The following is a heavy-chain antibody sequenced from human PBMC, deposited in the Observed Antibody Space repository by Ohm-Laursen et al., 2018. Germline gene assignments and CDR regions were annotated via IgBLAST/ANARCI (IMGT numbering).Heavy chain of an antibody. CDR2: INHSGST. D-gene: IGHD7-27*01. Sequence: TLSLTCAVYGGSFSGYYWSWIRQPPGKGLEWIGEINHSGSTNYNPSLKSRVTISVDTSKNQFSLKLSSVTAADTAVYYCARDRSPGGWARFAGAYFDYWGQGTLVTVSS. CDR1: GGSFSGYY. J-gene: IGHJ4*02. CDR3: ARDRSPGGWARFAGAYFDY. V-gene: IGHV4-34*01.